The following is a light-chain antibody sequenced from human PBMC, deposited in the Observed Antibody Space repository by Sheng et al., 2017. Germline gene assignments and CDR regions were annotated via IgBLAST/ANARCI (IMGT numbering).Light chain of an antibody. Sequence: QSALTQPASVSGSPGQSITISCTGTSSDVGGYNHVSWYQQHPGEVPKLMIYDVNNRPSGVSDRFSGSKHGNTASLTISGLQAEDEADYYCSSYTSSTPVIFGGGTKLTVL. CDR2: DVN. CDR3: SSYTSSTPVI. CDR1: SSDVGGYNH. V-gene: IGLV2-14*03. J-gene: IGLJ2*01.